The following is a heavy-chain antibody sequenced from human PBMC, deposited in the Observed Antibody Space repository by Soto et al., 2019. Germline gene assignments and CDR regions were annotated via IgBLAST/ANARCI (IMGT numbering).Heavy chain of an antibody. V-gene: IGHV4-59*01. D-gene: IGHD6-13*01. CDR3: ARGIAAADPRYYYYGMDV. CDR1: GGSISSYY. CDR2: IYYSGST. J-gene: IGHJ6*02. Sequence: SETLSLTCTVSGGSISSYYWSWIRQPPGKGLEWIGYIYYSGSTNYNPSLKSRVTISVDTSKNQFSLKLSSVNAADTAVFYFARGIAAADPRYYYYGMDVWGQGTTVTVSS.